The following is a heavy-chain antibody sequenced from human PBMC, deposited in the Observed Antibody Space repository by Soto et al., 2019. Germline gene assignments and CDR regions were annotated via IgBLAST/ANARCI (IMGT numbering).Heavy chain of an antibody. CDR1: GFTFTKAW. D-gene: IGHD6-19*01. CDR2: IKSRAGGGTT. V-gene: IGHV3-15*01. CDR3: TTVSQWLPPCS. Sequence: EVQLVESGGGLVKPGGSLRLSCAASGFTFTKAWMTWVRQTPGKGLEWVGRIKSRAGGGTTDYAACVKDRFIISRGDSNDTLYLNMNRLKTDDTAVYYCTTVSQWLPPCSWGQGALVTVSS. J-gene: IGHJ5*02.